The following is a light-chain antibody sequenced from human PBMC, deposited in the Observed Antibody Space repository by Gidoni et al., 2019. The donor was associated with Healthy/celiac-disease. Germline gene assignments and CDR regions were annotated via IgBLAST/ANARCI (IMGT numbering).Light chain of an antibody. CDR1: QSISSW. CDR3: QQYNSYPWT. J-gene: IGKJ1*01. CDR2: DAS. Sequence: DISMTQSPSTLSAPVGDRVTITCRASQSISSWLAWYLQKPGKAPKLLIYDASSLESGVPSRFSGSGSGTEFTLTISSLQPNNFATYYCQQYNSYPWTFGQGTKVEIK. V-gene: IGKV1-5*01.